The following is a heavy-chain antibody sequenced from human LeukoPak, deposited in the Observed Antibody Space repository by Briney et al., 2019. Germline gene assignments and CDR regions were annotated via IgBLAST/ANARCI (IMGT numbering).Heavy chain of an antibody. V-gene: IGHV5-51*01. CDR3: ARPGTSSTWFYFEY. CDR1: GSSFSDYW. CDR2: IFPGDSDT. J-gene: IGHJ4*02. Sequence: GESLKISCKGSGSSFSDYWIAWVRQMPGKGLEWMGIIFPGDSDTRYSPSFQGQVTISADKSINTAYLQWSSLKASDTAMYYCARPGTSSTWFYFEYWGQGTLVTVSS. D-gene: IGHD6-13*01.